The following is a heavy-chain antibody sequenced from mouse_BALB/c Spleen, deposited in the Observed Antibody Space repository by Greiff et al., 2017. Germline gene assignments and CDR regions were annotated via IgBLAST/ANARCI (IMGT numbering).Heavy chain of an antibody. V-gene: IGHV1S56*01. Sequence: QVTLKVSGPELVKPGASVRISCKASGYTFTSYYIHWVKQRPGQGLEWIGWIYPGNVNTKYNEKFKGKATLTADKSSSTAYMQLSSLTSEDSAVYFCARDGFAYWGQGTLVTVSA. CDR3: ARDGFAY. CDR2: IYPGNVNT. CDR1: GYTFTSYY. J-gene: IGHJ3*01.